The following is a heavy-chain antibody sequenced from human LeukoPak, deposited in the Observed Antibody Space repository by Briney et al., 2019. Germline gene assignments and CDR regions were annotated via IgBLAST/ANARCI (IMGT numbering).Heavy chain of an antibody. CDR3: ARVPHAMVRGVIITEFYFDY. J-gene: IGHJ4*02. D-gene: IGHD3-10*01. V-gene: IGHV3-21*01. Sequence: GGSLRLSCAASGLTFSSYSMNWVRQAPGKGLEWVSSIGSSSNYIYYADSVEGRFTISRDNAKNSLYLQMNSLRAEDTAVYYCARVPHAMVRGVIITEFYFDYWGQGTLVTVSS. CDR1: GLTFSSYS. CDR2: IGSSSNYI.